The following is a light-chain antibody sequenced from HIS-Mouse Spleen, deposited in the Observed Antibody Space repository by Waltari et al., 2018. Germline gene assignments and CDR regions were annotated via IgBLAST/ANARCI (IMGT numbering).Light chain of an antibody. Sequence: SYELTPPPSVSVSPGQTARIPCPVDALPSKYAYWYQQKSGQAPVLVIYEDSKRPAGIPERFSGSSSGTMATLTISGAQVEDEADYYCYSTDSSGNHRVFGGGTKLTVL. CDR2: EDS. V-gene: IGLV3-10*01. CDR1: ALPSKY. CDR3: YSTDSSGNHRV. J-gene: IGLJ2*01.